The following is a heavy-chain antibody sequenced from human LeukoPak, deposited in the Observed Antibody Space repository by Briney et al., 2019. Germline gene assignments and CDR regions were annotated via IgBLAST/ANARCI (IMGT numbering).Heavy chain of an antibody. CDR2: IKSKTDGGTT. J-gene: IGHJ6*03. D-gene: IGHD4-11*01. V-gene: IGHV3-15*01. CDR1: GFTFSNAW. Sequence: GSLRLSCAASGFTFSNAWMSWVRQAPGKGLEWVGRIKSKTDGGTTDYAAPVKGRFTISRDDSKNTLYLQMNSLKTEDTAVYYCTTDLDSNYGNKNSYYYYYYMDVWGKGTTVTVSS. CDR3: TTDLDSNYGNKNSYYYYYYMDV.